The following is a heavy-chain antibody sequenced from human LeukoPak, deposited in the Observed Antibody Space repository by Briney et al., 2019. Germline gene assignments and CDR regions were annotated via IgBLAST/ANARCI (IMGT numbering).Heavy chain of an antibody. D-gene: IGHD4-17*01. J-gene: IGHJ6*02. V-gene: IGHV3-30-3*01. CDR2: IPYDGSNK. Sequence: PGGSLRLSCAASGFTFSSYAMHCVRQAPGKGLEWVAVIPYDGSNKYYADSVKGRFTISRDNSKNTLYLQMNSLRAEDTALYYCARGPDYGDYAYYYGMDVWGQGTTVTVSS. CDR3: ARGPDYGDYAYYYGMDV. CDR1: GFTFSSYA.